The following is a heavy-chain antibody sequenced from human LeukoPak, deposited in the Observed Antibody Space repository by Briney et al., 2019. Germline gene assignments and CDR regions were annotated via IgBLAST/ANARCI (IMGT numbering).Heavy chain of an antibody. J-gene: IGHJ4*02. D-gene: IGHD6-13*01. CDR1: GFSLSTSGVG. CDR3: ALIAAAGTYADY. Sequence: SGPTLVKPTQTLTLTCTFSGFSLSTSGVGVGWIRQPPGKALEWLALIYWDDDKRYSPSLKGRLTITKDTSKNQVVLTMTNMDPVDTATYYCALIAAAGTYADYWGQGTLVTVSS. V-gene: IGHV2-5*02. CDR2: IYWDDDK.